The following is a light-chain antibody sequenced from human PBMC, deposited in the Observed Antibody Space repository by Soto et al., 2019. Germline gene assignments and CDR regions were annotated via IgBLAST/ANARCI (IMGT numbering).Light chain of an antibody. V-gene: IGKV3-15*01. CDR3: QQYNNWIT. Sequence: EIGMTQSPATLSVSPGERATLSCRASQSVSSNLAWYQQKPGQAPRLLIYGASTRATGIPTRFSGSGSGTEFTLTISSLQSEDFAVYYCQQYNNWITFGGGTQVEIK. CDR1: QSVSSN. CDR2: GAS. J-gene: IGKJ4*01.